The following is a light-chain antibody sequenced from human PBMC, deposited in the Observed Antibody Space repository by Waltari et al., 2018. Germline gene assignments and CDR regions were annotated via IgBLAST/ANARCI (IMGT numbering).Light chain of an antibody. V-gene: IGKV2-30*02. CDR3: MQGTHWPPYT. CDR1: QSLVHSDGNTY. Sequence: DVVMTQSPLSLPVTLGQPASISCRSTQSLVHSDGNTYLNWFQQRPGQSPRRLIYKVSKRDSGVPDRCSGSGSGTDFTLRISRVEAEDVGVYYCMQGTHWPPYTFSQGTKLEIK. J-gene: IGKJ2*01. CDR2: KVS.